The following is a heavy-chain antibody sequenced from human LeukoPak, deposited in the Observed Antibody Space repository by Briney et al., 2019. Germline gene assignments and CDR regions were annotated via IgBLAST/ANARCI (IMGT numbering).Heavy chain of an antibody. D-gene: IGHD6-6*01. CDR1: GYTFTGYF. Sequence: ASVKVSCKASGYTFTGYFLNWVRQAPGQGLEWLGWINPGSGVTVYAEKFQDRIALTRDTAINTAYMELTGLTSNDTAVYYCTRQTSSLGGRRGWFDPWGQGTLVSVPS. J-gene: IGHJ5*02. CDR2: INPGSGVT. V-gene: IGHV1-2*02. CDR3: TRQTSSLGGRRGWFDP.